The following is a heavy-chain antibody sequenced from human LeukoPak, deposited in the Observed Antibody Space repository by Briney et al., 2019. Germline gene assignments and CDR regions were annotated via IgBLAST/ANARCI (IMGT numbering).Heavy chain of an antibody. V-gene: IGHV3-30-3*01. CDR1: GFTISSYA. CDR3: ARDGWIQLWLYFDY. CDR2: ISYDGSNK. Sequence: PGGSLRLSCAASGFTISSYAMHWVRQAPGKGLEWVAVISYDGSNKYYADSVKGRFTISRDNSKNTLYLQMNSLRAEDTAVYYCARDGWIQLWLYFDYWGQGTLVTVSS. D-gene: IGHD5-18*01. J-gene: IGHJ4*02.